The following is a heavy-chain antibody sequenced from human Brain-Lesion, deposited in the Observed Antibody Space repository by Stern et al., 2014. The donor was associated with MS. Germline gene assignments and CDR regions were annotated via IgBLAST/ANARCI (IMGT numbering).Heavy chain of an antibody. D-gene: IGHD1-14*01. V-gene: IGHV3-9*01. J-gene: IGHJ4*02. CDR1: GFPFDDYA. Sequence: EVQLVESGGDLVQPGRSLRLSCAAFGFPFDDYATHWVRQAPGKGLEWVAGISWNSGTIGYADSVKGRFTTSRDNAYSSLYLQMNSLRPEDTALYYCARDITGSSAYFAYWGQGTLVTVSS. CDR2: ISWNSGTI. CDR3: ARDITGSSAYFAY.